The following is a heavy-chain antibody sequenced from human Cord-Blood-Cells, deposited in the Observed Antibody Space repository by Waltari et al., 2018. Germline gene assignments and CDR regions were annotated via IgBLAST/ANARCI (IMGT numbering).Heavy chain of an antibody. CDR1: GFTVSTTY. D-gene: IGHD6-19*01. J-gene: IGHJ2*01. CDR2: IYSGGST. Sequence: EVQLVESGGGLIQPGGSLRVSCAVSGFTVSTTYMCWVRQAPGKGLEWVSVIYSGGSTYYADSVKGRFTISRDNAKNTLYLHINSLRAEDMAVYYCASIAVTPRYFDLWGRGTLVTVSS. CDR3: ASIAVTPRYFDL. V-gene: IGHV3-53*01.